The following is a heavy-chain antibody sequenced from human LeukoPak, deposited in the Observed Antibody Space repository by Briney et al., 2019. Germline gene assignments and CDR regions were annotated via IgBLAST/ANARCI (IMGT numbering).Heavy chain of an antibody. CDR1: GYTFTSYD. CDR3: ARGQIEFYSGSYGWVDY. Sequence: ASVKVSCKASGYTFTSYDINWVRQATGQGLEWMGWMNPNSGNTGHAQKFQGRVTMTRNTSISTAYMELSSLRSEDTAVYYCARGQIEFYSGSYGWVDYWGQGTLVTVSS. J-gene: IGHJ4*02. D-gene: IGHD1-26*01. V-gene: IGHV1-8*01. CDR2: MNPNSGNT.